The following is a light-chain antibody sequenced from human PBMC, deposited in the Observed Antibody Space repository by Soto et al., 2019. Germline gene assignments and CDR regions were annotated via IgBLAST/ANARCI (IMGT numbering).Light chain of an antibody. J-gene: IGKJ5*01. CDR2: KVS. V-gene: IGKV2-30*02. Sequence: VVMTQSPLSLPLTLGQPASISCRATQSLVPSEGIAYFSWFQXRQGRPPRGXLYKVSNRDSGVPARFSGSGSGTDLAMTISRVQAEDFGVYYCMQGTHWPITFGQGTRLEIK. CDR1: QSLVPSEGIAY. CDR3: MQGTHWPIT.